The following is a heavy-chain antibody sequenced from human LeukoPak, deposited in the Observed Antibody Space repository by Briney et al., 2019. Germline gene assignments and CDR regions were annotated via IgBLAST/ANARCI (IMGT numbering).Heavy chain of an antibody. V-gene: IGHV1-2*02. CDR2: IHPNNGGS. CDR1: GYTFTDYY. D-gene: IGHD2-2*02. CDR3: ARGMGYCSSTSCYKPRFNPKNNWFDP. Sequence: ASVKVSCKASGYTFTDYYIHWVRQAPGQGPEWLGWIHPNNGGSRSAQKFQGRVTMTRNTSISTAYMELSSLRSEDTAVYYCARGMGYCSSTSCYKPRFNPKNNWFDPWGQGTLVTVSS. J-gene: IGHJ5*02.